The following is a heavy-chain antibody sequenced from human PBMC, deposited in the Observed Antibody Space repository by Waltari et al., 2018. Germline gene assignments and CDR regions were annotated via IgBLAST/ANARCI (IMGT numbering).Heavy chain of an antibody. CDR1: GFTFNNYA. D-gene: IGHD2-21*02. CDR2: VWSDGNNK. V-gene: IGHV3-33*01. Sequence: QVQLVESGGGVVQPGGSLRLSCVASGFTFNNYAMHWVRQAPGKGREWVAVVWSDGNNKDSTEFVKGRFTISRDNSKNTVYLQMNSLRAEDTAVYYCAREVLNGDCRFDYWGQGTLVTVSS. CDR3: AREVLNGDCRFDY. J-gene: IGHJ4*02.